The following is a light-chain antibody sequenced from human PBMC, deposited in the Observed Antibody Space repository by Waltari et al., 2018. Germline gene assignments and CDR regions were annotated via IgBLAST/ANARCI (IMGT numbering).Light chain of an antibody. Sequence: DVVMTQSPLSLPVTLGQPASISCRSSQSLVHSAGNTYLNWFKQRPGQSPRRLIYKVSNRYSGVPDRFSGSGSGTDFTLKISRVEAEDVGVYYCMQGTHWPYTFGQGTKLEIK. J-gene: IGKJ2*01. CDR1: QSLVHSAGNTY. CDR3: MQGTHWPYT. CDR2: KVS. V-gene: IGKV2-30*02.